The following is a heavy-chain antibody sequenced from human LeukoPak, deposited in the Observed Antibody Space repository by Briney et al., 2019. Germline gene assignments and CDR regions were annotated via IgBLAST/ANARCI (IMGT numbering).Heavy chain of an antibody. CDR1: GFTLSSYG. V-gene: IGHV3-30*02. J-gene: IGHJ6*03. Sequence: PGGSLRLSCAASGFTLSSYGMHWVRPAPGRGLEWVAFIRYDGSNKYYADSVKGRFTISRDNSKNTLYLQMNSLRAEDTAVYYCAKVKIGCSSTSCSSYYYYYMDVWGKGTTVTISS. CDR3: AKVKIGCSSTSCSSYYYYYMDV. CDR2: IRYDGSNK. D-gene: IGHD2-2*01.